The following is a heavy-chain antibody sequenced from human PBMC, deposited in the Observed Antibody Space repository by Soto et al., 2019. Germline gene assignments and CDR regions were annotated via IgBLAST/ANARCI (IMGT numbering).Heavy chain of an antibody. J-gene: IGHJ5*02. Sequence: SETLSLTCAVYGGSFSGYYWSWIRQPPGKGLEWIGEINHSGSTNYNPSLKSRVTISVDTSKNQFSLKLSSVTAADTAVYYCARGWVVVVVAAHGWFDPWGQGTLVTVSS. D-gene: IGHD2-15*01. CDR2: INHSGST. CDR1: GGSFSGYY. CDR3: ARGWVVVVVAAHGWFDP. V-gene: IGHV4-34*01.